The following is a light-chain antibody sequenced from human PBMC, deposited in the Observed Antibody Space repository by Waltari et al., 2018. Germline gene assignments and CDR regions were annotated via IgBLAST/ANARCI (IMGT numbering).Light chain of an antibody. V-gene: IGLV2-8*01. Sequence: QSALTQPPSASGSPGQSVTISCSGSSSDIGTYTFVSWYQQHPGKSPKLIIYEFNQRPSGVPDRFSGSKSGNTASLTVSGLLPEDEADYYCSSYAGTKKLLFGGVTKLTVL. CDR2: EFN. CDR3: SSYAGTKKLL. CDR1: SSDIGTYTF. J-gene: IGLJ2*01.